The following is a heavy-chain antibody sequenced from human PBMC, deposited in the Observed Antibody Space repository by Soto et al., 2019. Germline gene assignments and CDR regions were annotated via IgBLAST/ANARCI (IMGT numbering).Heavy chain of an antibody. V-gene: IGHV4-59*01. J-gene: IGHJ5*02. D-gene: IGHD6-6*01. CDR3: ARSPHYGIAARPYNWFDP. Sequence: SETLSLTCTVSGGSISSYYWSWIRQPPGKGLEWIGYIYYSGSTNYNPSLKSRVTISVDTSKNQFSLKLSSVTAADTAVYYCARSPHYGIAARPYNWFDPWGQGTLVTV. CDR1: GGSISSYY. CDR2: IYYSGST.